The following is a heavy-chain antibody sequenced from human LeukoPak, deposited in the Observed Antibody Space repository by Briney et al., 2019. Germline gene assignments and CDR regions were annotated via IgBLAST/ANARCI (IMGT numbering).Heavy chain of an antibody. Sequence: SSETLSLTCTVSGGSISSYDWSWIRQPPGKGLEWIGYIYYSGSTNYNPSLKSRVTISVDTSKNQFSLKLSSVTAADTAVYYCARHGGIAVAGTIDYWGQGTLVTVSS. CDR2: IYYSGST. CDR3: ARHGGIAVAGTIDY. D-gene: IGHD6-19*01. CDR1: GGSISSYD. V-gene: IGHV4-59*08. J-gene: IGHJ4*02.